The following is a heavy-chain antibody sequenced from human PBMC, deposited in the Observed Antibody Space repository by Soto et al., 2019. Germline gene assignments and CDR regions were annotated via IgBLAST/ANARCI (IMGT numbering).Heavy chain of an antibody. V-gene: IGHV4-30-4*01. CDR3: ARGSSGDFWSGSYAFVI. CDR2: IYYSGST. Sequence: SETLSLTCTVSGGSISSGDYYWSWIRQPPGKGLEWIGHIYYSGSTYYNPSLKSRVTISVDTSKNQFSLKLSSVTAADTALYYCARGSSGDFWSGSYAFVIWGQGTMVTVSS. CDR1: GGSISSGDYY. D-gene: IGHD3-3*01. J-gene: IGHJ3*02.